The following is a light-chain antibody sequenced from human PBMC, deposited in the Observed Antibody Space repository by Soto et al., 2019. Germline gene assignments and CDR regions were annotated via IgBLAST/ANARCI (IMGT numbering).Light chain of an antibody. J-gene: IGKJ2*01. CDR3: QQYNNWHT. CDR1: QSVSSN. V-gene: IGKV3-15*01. Sequence: IVMTQSPATLSVSPGERATLSCRASQSVSSNLAWYQQKPGQAPRLLIYGASTRATGIPARFSGSGSGTELTITISSLQSEDFAVYYCQQYNNWHTFGQGTKLEIK. CDR2: GAS.